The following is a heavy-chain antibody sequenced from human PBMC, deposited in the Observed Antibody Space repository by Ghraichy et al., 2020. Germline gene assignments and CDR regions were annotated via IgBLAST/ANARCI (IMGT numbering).Heavy chain of an antibody. CDR3: ARDRGYAARGYDAFDI. V-gene: IGHV4-59*01. J-gene: IGHJ3*02. Sequence: SETLSLTCTVSGGSISSYYWSWIRQPPGKGLEWIGYIYYSGSTNYNPSLKSRVTISVDTSKNQFSLKLSSVTAADTAVYYCARDRGYAARGYDAFDIWGQGTMVTVSS. D-gene: IGHD3-16*01. CDR1: GGSISSYY. CDR2: IYYSGST.